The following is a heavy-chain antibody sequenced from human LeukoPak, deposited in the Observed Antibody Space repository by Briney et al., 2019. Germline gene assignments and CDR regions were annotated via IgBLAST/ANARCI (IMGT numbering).Heavy chain of an antibody. V-gene: IGHV4-39*01. CDR3: ARHGYYCDSSGYYDWFDP. CDR2: INYSGST. D-gene: IGHD3-22*01. J-gene: IGHJ5*02. Sequence: SETLSLTCTVSGGSISSSSYYWGWIRQPPGKGLEWIGSINYSGSTYYNPSLKSRVTISVGTSKNQFSLKLSSVTAADTAVYYCARHGYYCDSSGYYDWFDPWGQGTLVTVSS. CDR1: GGSISSSSYY.